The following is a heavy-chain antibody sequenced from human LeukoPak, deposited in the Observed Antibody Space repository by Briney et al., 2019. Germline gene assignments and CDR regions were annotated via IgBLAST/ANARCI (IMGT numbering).Heavy chain of an antibody. V-gene: IGHV3-23*01. CDR3: ARRITMVRGVRS. Sequence: QAGGSLRLSCAASGFTFSSYPMHWVRQAPGKGLEWVSAISGSGGSTYYADSVKGRFTISRDNSKNTLYLQMNSLRAEDTAVYYCARRITMVRGVRSWGQGTLVTVSS. CDR2: ISGSGGST. D-gene: IGHD3-10*01. CDR1: GFTFSSYP. J-gene: IGHJ5*02.